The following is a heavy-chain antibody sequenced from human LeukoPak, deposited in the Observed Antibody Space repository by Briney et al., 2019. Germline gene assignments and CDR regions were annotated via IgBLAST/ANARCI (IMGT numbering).Heavy chain of an antibody. CDR3: ARDQEGFDY. J-gene: IGHJ4*02. CDR2: IYPRDGST. CDR1: GYTFTSNY. Sequence: EASVKVSRKASGYTFTSNYIHWVRQAPGQGLEWMGMIYPRDGSTSYAQKFQGRVTVTRDTSTSTVHMELSGLRSEDTAVYYCARDQEGFDYWGQGTPVTVSS. V-gene: IGHV1-46*01.